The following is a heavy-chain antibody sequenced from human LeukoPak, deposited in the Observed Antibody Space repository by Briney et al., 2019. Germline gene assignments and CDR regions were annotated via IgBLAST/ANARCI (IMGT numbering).Heavy chain of an antibody. Sequence: KSSETLSLTCAVYGGSFSGYYWSWIRQPPGKGLEWIWEINHSGSTNYNPSLKSRVTISVDTSKNQFSLKLSSVTAADTAVYYCASQGKSSSWYLDYWGQGTLVTVSS. CDR2: INHSGST. CDR1: GGSFSGYY. D-gene: IGHD6-13*01. V-gene: IGHV4-34*01. CDR3: ASQGKSSSWYLDY. J-gene: IGHJ4*02.